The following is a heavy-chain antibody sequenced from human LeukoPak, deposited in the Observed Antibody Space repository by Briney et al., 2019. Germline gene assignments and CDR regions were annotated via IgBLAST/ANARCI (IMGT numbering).Heavy chain of an antibody. J-gene: IGHJ3*02. CDR2: IYPSDSDT. V-gene: IGHV5-51*01. CDR1: GYSFTSYW. D-gene: IGHD2-2*01. CDR3: ARRPPPYCSSTSCQPVAFDI. Sequence: GESLKISCKGSGYSFTSYWIGWVRQMPGKVLEWMGIIYPSDSDTRYSPSFQGQVTISAHKSISTAYLQWSSLKASDTAMYYCARRPPPYCSSTSCQPVAFDIWGQGTMVTVSS.